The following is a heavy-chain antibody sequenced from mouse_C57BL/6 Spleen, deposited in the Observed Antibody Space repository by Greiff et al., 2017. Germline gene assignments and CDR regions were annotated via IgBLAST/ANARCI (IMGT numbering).Heavy chain of an antibody. D-gene: IGHD2-3*01. Sequence: QVQLQQPGAELVRPGSSVKLSCKASGYTFTSYWMDWVKQRPGQGLEWIGNIYTSDSETHYNQKFKDKATLTVDKSSSTAYMQLCSLTSEESAVYYCARGDDGHWYFDVWGTGTTVTVSS. V-gene: IGHV1-61*01. CDR2: IYTSDSET. J-gene: IGHJ1*03. CDR3: ARGDDGHWYFDV. CDR1: GYTFTSYW.